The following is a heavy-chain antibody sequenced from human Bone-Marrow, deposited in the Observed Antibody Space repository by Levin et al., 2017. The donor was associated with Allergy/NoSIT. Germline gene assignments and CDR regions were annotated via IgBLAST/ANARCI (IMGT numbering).Heavy chain of an antibody. CDR3: ARSFDYNYA. CDR2: IYSAGAT. V-gene: IGHV3-66*01. D-gene: IGHD4-11*01. J-gene: IGHJ4*02. Sequence: GGSLRLSCAASGFTVINNQMNWLRQAPGRTLEWVSLIYSAGATHYADSVKGRFTISRDQSKNTLYLQMNSLRAEDTAVYYCARSFDYNYAGGQGTLVTVSS. CDR1: GFTVINNQ.